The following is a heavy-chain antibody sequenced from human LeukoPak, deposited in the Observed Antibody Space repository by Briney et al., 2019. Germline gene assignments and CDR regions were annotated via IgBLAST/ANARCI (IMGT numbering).Heavy chain of an antibody. CDR1: AFTFSTYS. Sequence: GGSLRLSCAASAFTFSTYSMNWVRQAPGKGLEWVSSISSSSTYIYYARSVKGRFTISRDNAKNSLYLQMNSLRAEDTAVYYCTRDVSDRSDGFDCWGQGTLVTVSS. J-gene: IGHJ4*02. D-gene: IGHD6-19*01. CDR2: ISSSSTYI. V-gene: IGHV3-21*01. CDR3: TRDVSDRSDGFDC.